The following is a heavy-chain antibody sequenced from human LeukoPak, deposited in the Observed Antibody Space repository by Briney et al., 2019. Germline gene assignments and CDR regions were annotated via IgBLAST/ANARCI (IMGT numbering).Heavy chain of an antibody. Sequence: GGSLRLSCAASGFTFADYAMDWVGQAPGKGLGWVSLVSGDSGSTYYADSVKGRFTISRDNSKNSLYLQMNSLRNDDTALYYCAKDTEGYTYGYYYYGMDVWGQGTTVTVSS. V-gene: IGHV3-43*02. D-gene: IGHD5-18*01. CDR3: AKDTEGYTYGYYYYGMDV. CDR1: GFTFADYA. J-gene: IGHJ6*02. CDR2: VSGDSGST.